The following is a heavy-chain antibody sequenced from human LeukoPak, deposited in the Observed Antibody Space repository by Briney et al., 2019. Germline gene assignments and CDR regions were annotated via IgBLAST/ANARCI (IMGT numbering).Heavy chain of an antibody. D-gene: IGHD4-11*01. V-gene: IGHV4-4*07. CDR3: ARTTVTTPPTYYYYYMGV. CDR1: GGSISSYY. CDR2: IYTSGST. Sequence: SETLSLTCTVSGGSISSYYWSWIRQPAGKGLEWIGRIYTSGSTNYNPSLKSRVTMSVDTSKNQFSLKLSSVTAADTAVYYCARTTVTTPPTYYYYYMGVWGKGTTVTVSS. J-gene: IGHJ6*03.